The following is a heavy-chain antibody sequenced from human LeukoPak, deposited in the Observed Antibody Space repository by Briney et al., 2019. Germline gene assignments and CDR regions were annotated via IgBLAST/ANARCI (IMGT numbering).Heavy chain of an antibody. D-gene: IGHD3-22*01. Sequence: SETLSLTCTVSGDSMSSSSYYWGWIRQPPVKGLEWIASIYYSGSTFYNPSFRSRVTISVDKSRNRFSLKLSSVTASDTSVYYCARHGIDNYDPSAYSNWFDPWGQGTLVTVSS. J-gene: IGHJ5*01. CDR2: IYYSGST. CDR1: GDSMSSSSYY. CDR3: ARHGIDNYDPSAYSNWFDP. V-gene: IGHV4-39*01.